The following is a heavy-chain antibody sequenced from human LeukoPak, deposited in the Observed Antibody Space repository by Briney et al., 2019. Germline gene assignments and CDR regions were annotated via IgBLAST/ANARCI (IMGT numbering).Heavy chain of an antibody. Sequence: SETLSLTCTVSGGSIGSYYWSWIRQPPGKGLEWIGYIYYSGSTNYNPSLKSRVTISVDTSKNQFSLKLSSVTAADTAVYYCARFGYSVDYWGQGTLVTVSS. J-gene: IGHJ4*02. D-gene: IGHD4-11*01. V-gene: IGHV4-59*01. CDR2: IYYSGST. CDR1: GGSIGSYY. CDR3: ARFGYSVDY.